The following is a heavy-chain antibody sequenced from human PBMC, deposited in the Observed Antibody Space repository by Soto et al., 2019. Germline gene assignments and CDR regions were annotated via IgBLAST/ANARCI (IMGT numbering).Heavy chain of an antibody. CDR1: GYTFTSYD. CDR2: MNPNSGNT. V-gene: IGHV1-8*01. J-gene: IGHJ6*02. CDR3: ARGPFVVVPAAGYYYGMDV. Sequence: QVPLVQSGAEVKKPGASVKVSCKASGYTFTSYDINWVRQATGQGLEWMGWMNPNSGNTGYAQKFQGRVTMTRNTSISTAYMELSSLRSEDTAVYYCARGPFVVVPAAGYYYGMDVWGQGTTVTVSS. D-gene: IGHD2-2*01.